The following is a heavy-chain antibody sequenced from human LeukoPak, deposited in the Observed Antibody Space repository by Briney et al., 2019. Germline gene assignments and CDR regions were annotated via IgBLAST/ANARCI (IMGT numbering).Heavy chain of an antibody. V-gene: IGHV3-64*01. D-gene: IGHD2-15*01. Sequence: HSGGSLRLSCAASGFTFSSYAMHWVRQAPGKGLEYVSGISSDGGSPFHVNSVKGRFTISRDNSKDTLYLQMGSLRAEHMAVYYCAREYCSGGRCQYYFGYWGQGNLVTVSS. CDR1: GFTFSSYA. CDR2: ISSDGGSP. J-gene: IGHJ4*02. CDR3: AREYCSGGRCQYYFGY.